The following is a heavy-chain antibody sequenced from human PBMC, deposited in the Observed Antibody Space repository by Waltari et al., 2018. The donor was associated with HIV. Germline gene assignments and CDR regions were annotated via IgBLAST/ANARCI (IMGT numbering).Heavy chain of an antibody. CDR2: IYYSAST. D-gene: IGHD3-10*01. CDR1: GGSISSGGYY. J-gene: IGHJ4*02. V-gene: IGHV4-31*03. Sequence: QVQLQESGPGLVKPSQTLSLTCTVSGGSISSGGYYWSWIRQHPGKGLEWIGYIYYSASTYYNPSLKGRVTISVDTSKNQFSLKLSSVTAADTAVYYCARGSRGSGSYYWGQGTLVTVSS. CDR3: ARGSRGSGSYY.